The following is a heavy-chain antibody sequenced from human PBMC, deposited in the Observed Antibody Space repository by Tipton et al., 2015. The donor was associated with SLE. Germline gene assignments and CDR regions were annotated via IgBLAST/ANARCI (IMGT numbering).Heavy chain of an antibody. V-gene: IGHV3-74*01. CDR3: ARAVADWGWLVVY. J-gene: IGHJ4*02. CDR2: IDHDGSGT. Sequence: GSLRLSCAASGFTFNNYWMHWFRQVPGKGLEWVSRIDHDGSGTSYADSVEDRFTISRDNTKKTLYLQMSSLRAEDTAVYYCARAVADWGWLVVYWGRGTQVTVSS. CDR1: GFTFNNYW. D-gene: IGHD6-19*01.